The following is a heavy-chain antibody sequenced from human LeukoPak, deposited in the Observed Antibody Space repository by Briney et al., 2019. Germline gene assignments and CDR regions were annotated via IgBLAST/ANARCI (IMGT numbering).Heavy chain of an antibody. D-gene: IGHD6-13*01. J-gene: IGHJ5*02. CDR1: GYTFTGYY. CDR3: AREEAAAGTINWFDP. Sequence: ASVKVSCKASGYTFTGYYMHWVRQAPGQGLEWMGWINPNSGGTNYAQKFQGRVTMTRDTSISTAYMELSRLRSDDTAVYYCAREEAAAGTINWFDPWGQGTLVTVSP. CDR2: INPNSGGT. V-gene: IGHV1-2*02.